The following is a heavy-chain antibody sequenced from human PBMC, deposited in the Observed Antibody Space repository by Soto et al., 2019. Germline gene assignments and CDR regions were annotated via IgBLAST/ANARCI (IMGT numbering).Heavy chain of an antibody. CDR2: IYYSGST. J-gene: IGHJ5*02. CDR1: GGSISSSSYY. CDR3: ARHGSFLYYYDSSGYLDP. D-gene: IGHD3-22*01. Sequence: SETLSLTCTVSGGSISSSSYYWGWIRQPPGKGLEWIGSIYYSGSTYYNPSLKSRVTISVDTSKNQFSLKLSSVTAADTAVYYCARHGSFLYYYDSSGYLDPWGQGTLVTSPQ. V-gene: IGHV4-39*01.